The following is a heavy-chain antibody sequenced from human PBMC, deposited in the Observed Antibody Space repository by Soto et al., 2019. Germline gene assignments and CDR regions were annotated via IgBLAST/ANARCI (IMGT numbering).Heavy chain of an antibody. CDR3: ARGAGYCSGGSCFLFDY. J-gene: IGHJ4*02. D-gene: IGHD2-15*01. CDR1: GITFSTYA. CDR2: ISYDGSNK. V-gene: IGHV3-30*09. Sequence: ESGGGVVQPGRSLRLSCAASGITFSTYAMHWVRQAPGKGLEWVAVISYDGSNKYYADSVKGRFAISRDNSKNTVYLQMDSLRAEDTAVYYCARGAGYCSGGSCFLFDYWGQGTLVAVSS.